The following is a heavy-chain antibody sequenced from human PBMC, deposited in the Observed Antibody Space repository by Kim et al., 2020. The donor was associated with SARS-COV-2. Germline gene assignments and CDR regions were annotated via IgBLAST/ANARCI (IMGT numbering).Heavy chain of an antibody. CDR1: GYTFTGYY. J-gene: IGHJ4*02. Sequence: ASVKVSCKASGYTFTGYYMHWVRQAPGQRLEWMGRINPNSGGTNYAQKFQGRVTMTRDTSTSTAYMELSRLRSEDTAVYYCARAVVRSSCLYYFGYWGQG. CDR3: ARAVVRSSCLYYFGY. CDR2: INPNSGGT. V-gene: IGHV1-2*06. D-gene: IGHD6-6*01.